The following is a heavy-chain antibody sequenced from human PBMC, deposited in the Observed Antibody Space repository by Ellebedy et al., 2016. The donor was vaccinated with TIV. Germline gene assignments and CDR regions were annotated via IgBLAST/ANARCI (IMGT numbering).Heavy chain of an antibody. Sequence: GESLKISXAASGFTFSSYSMNWVRQAPGKGLEWVANIKQDGSEKYYVDSVKGRFTISRDNAKNSLYLQMNSLRAEDTAVYYCARDGAYYDFWSGYYDYYFYMDVWGKGTTVTVSS. D-gene: IGHD3-3*01. CDR1: GFTFSSYS. CDR2: IKQDGSEK. J-gene: IGHJ6*03. V-gene: IGHV3-7*01. CDR3: ARDGAYYDFWSGYYDYYFYMDV.